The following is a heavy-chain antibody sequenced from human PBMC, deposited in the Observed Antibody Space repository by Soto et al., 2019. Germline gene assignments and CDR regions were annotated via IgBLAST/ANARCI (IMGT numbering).Heavy chain of an antibody. CDR1: GFSLSDYW. J-gene: IGHJ4*02. Sequence: EVQLVESGGGLVQPGGSLRLSCAASGFSLSDYWMNWVRQAPGKGLEWVAIIKQDGSDRYYVDSVKGRFTISRDNAKNSLYLQISRLRVEDTALYYCARGRGWHHDYWGQRTLVTVSS. D-gene: IGHD6-19*01. CDR2: IKQDGSDR. V-gene: IGHV3-7*03. CDR3: ARGRGWHHDY.